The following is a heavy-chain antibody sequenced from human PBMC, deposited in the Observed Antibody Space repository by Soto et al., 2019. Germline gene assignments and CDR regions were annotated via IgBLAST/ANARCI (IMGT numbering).Heavy chain of an antibody. D-gene: IGHD3-9*01. Sequence: GESLKISCKGSGYSFTSYWIGWVRQMPGKGLEWMGIIYPGDSDTRYSPSFQGQVTISADKSISTAYLQWSSLKASDTAMYYCARSGDILTGHRLGMVVWGQGTTVTVSS. CDR2: IYPGDSDT. J-gene: IGHJ6*02. V-gene: IGHV5-51*01. CDR1: GYSFTSYW. CDR3: ARSGDILTGHRLGMVV.